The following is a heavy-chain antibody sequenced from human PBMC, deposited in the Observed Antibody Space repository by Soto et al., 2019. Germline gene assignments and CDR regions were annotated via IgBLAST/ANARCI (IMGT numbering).Heavy chain of an antibody. Sequence: QPGGSLRLSCAASGFTFSSYGMHWVRQAPGKGLEWVAVISYDGSNKYYADSVKGRFTISRDNSKNTLYLQMNSLRAEDTAVYYCAKDLNSELYYDDSSGYNDAFDIWGQGTMVTVSS. CDR2: ISYDGSNK. J-gene: IGHJ3*02. CDR1: GFTFSSYG. D-gene: IGHD3-22*01. CDR3: AKDLNSELYYDDSSGYNDAFDI. V-gene: IGHV3-30*18.